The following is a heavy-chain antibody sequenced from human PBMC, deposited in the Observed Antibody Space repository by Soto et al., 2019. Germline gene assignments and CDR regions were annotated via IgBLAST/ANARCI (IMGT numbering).Heavy chain of an antibody. CDR1: GFTFSNAW. J-gene: IGHJ6*02. D-gene: IGHD2-15*01. CDR3: TTDWPTHNTFAMDL. Sequence: EVQLVESGGGLVKPGGSLRLSCAASGFTFSNAWMSWVRQAPGKGLEWVGRIKSKTDGGTTDYAAPVKGRFTISRDDSKNPIYLKMNLKETEATDVYYSTTDWPTHNTFAMDLWGLGTTVTVSS. V-gene: IGHV3-15*01. CDR2: IKSKTDGGTT.